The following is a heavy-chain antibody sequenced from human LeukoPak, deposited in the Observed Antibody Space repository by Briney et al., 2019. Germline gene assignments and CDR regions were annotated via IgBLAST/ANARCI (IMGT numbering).Heavy chain of an antibody. CDR1: GFTLGDYA. CDR3: TRHMTTVTPYYFDY. V-gene: IGHV3-49*04. Sequence: GRSLRLSCTPSGFTLGDYAMSWVRQAPGKGLEWVGFIRRKGYDRTTQYAASVKGRFTISRDDSKSIAYLQMNGLKTEDTAVYYCTRHMTTVTPYYFDYWGQGTLVTVSS. CDR2: IRRKGYDRTT. D-gene: IGHD4-17*01. J-gene: IGHJ4*02.